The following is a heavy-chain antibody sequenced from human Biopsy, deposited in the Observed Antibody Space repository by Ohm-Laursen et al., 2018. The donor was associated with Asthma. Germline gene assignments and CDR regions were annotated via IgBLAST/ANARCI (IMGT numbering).Heavy chain of an antibody. CDR1: GFTFDDYG. J-gene: IGHJ4*02. D-gene: IGHD3-3*01. CDR2: INWNGGST. CDR3: GRDMGGFGSGGFPVEF. V-gene: IGHV3-20*01. Sequence: SLRLSCAASGFTFDDYGMSWVRQAPGKGLDWVSGINWNGGSTGYADSVKGRFTISRDNAKNSLYLQMNSLRAEDTALYHCGRDMGGFGSGGFPVEFWGQGTLVTVSS.